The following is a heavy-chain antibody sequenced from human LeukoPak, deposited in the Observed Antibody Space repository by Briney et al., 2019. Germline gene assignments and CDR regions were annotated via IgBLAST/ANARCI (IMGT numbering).Heavy chain of an antibody. Sequence: PSETLSLTCTVSGGSISSGGYYWGWLRQHPGKGLEWIGYIYYSGSTYYNPSLKSRFTISVDTSKNQFSLKLSSVTAADTAVYYCARVVDIVLMVDPWGQGTLVTVSS. CDR1: GGSISSGGYY. D-gene: IGHD2-8*01. V-gene: IGHV4-31*03. CDR2: IYYSGST. CDR3: ARVVDIVLMVDP. J-gene: IGHJ5*02.